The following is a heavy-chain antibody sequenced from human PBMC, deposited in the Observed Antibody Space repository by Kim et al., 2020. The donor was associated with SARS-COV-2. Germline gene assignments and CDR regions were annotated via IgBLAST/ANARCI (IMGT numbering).Heavy chain of an antibody. J-gene: IGHJ6*02. V-gene: IGHV4-59*01. CDR3: ASASTPNTYYYYGMDV. Sequence: SLKRRVTISVDTSKNQFSLKLNSVTAADTAIYYCASASTPNTYYYYGMDVWGQGTTVTVSS.